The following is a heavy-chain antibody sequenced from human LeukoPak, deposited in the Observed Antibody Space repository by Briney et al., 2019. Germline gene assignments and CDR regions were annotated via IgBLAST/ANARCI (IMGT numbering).Heavy chain of an antibody. D-gene: IGHD1-26*01. V-gene: IGHV3-11*04. CDR1: GFTFSDYY. J-gene: IGHJ4*02. CDR2: ISSSGSTI. Sequence: AGGSLRLSCAASGFTFSDYYMSWIRQAPGKGLEWVSYISSSGSTIYYADSVKGRFTLSRDNARNSLFLQMNSLRADDTAIYYCARGSEWELLGSCDYWGQGTPVTVSS. CDR3: ARGSEWELLGSCDY.